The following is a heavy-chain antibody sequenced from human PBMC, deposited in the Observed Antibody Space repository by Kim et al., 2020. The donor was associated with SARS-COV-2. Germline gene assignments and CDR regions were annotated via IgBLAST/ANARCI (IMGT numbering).Heavy chain of an antibody. CDR3: ARAPRSSGWYEY. Sequence: ASVKVSCKASGYTFTGYYMHWVRQAPGQGLEWMGRINPNSGGTNYAQKFQGRVTMTRDTSISTAYMELSRLRSDDTAVYYCARAPRSSGWYEYWGQGTLVTVSS. CDR2: INPNSGGT. J-gene: IGHJ4*02. D-gene: IGHD6-19*01. V-gene: IGHV1-2*06. CDR1: GYTFTGYY.